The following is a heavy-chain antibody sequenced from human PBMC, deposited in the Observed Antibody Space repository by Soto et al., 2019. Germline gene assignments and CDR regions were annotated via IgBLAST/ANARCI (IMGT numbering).Heavy chain of an antibody. D-gene: IGHD1-7*01. CDR2: IYYSGST. CDR3: AREPSDPGTTLDGYYYYYMDV. Sequence: PSETLSLTCTVSGGSISSYYWSWIRQPPGKGLEWIGYIYYSGSTNYNPSLKSRVTISVDTSKNQFSLKLSSVTAADTAVYYCAREPSDPGTTLDGYYYYYMDVWGKGTTVTVSS. CDR1: GGSISSYY. V-gene: IGHV4-59*01. J-gene: IGHJ6*03.